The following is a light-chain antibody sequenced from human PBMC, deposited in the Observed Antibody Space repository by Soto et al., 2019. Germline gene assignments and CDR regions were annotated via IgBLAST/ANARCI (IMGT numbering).Light chain of an antibody. CDR2: GAS. Sequence: EIVMTQSPATLSVSPGERATLSCRASQSVTSDYVAWYQQKPGQAPRLLIHGASSRATGIPDRFSGSGSGTDSTLTISRLEPEDFAVYYCQQYGRPFGQGTKVDI. V-gene: IGKV3-20*01. J-gene: IGKJ1*01. CDR1: QSVTSDY. CDR3: QQYGRP.